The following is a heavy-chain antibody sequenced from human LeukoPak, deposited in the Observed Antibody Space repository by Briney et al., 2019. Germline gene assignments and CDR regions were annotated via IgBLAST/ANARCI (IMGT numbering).Heavy chain of an antibody. J-gene: IGHJ6*02. Sequence: GGSLRLSCAASGFTFSSHAMSWVRQAPGKGLEWVSAISGSGGSTYYADSVKGRFTISRDNSKNTLYLQMNSLRAEDTAVYYCAKDLRDNYYYYGMDVWGQGTTVTVSS. CDR3: AKDLRDNYYYYGMDV. V-gene: IGHV3-23*01. CDR2: ISGSGGST. CDR1: GFTFSSHA. D-gene: IGHD4-17*01.